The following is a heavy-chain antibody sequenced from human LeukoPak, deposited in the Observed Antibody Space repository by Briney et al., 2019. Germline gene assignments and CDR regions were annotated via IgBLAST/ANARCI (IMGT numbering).Heavy chain of an antibody. CDR2: IYPNSGGT. Sequence: ASVKVSCKASGYTFSGYYMHWVRQAPGQGLEWMAWIYPNSGGTKYAQKFQGRVTVTRDTSIGTAYMQLSRLKSDDTAVYYCATGRGYSYGFDSWGQGTLVTVSS. V-gene: IGHV1-2*02. CDR3: ATGRGYSYGFDS. J-gene: IGHJ4*02. D-gene: IGHD5-18*01. CDR1: GYTFSGYY.